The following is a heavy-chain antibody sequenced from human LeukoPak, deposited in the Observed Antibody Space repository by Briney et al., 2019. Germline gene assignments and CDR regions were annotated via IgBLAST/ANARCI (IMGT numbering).Heavy chain of an antibody. D-gene: IGHD4-11*01. V-gene: IGHV1-8*01. CDR1: GFTFTSYD. CDR3: ARGATTVTTG. J-gene: IGHJ4*02. Sequence: GASVKVSCKASGFTFTSYDINWMRQATGQGLEWMGWMNPNSGNTGYAQKFQGRVTMTRNTSISTAYMELSSLTYEDTAVYYCARGATTVTTGWGQGTLVTVSS. CDR2: MNPNSGNT.